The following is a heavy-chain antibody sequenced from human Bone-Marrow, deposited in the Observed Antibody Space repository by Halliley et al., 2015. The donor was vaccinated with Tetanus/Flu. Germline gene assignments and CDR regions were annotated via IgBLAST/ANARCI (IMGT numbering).Heavy chain of an antibody. V-gene: IGHV2-70*01. D-gene: IGHD1-20*01. CDR3: ARSVRYHFDY. Sequence: LAKPTQTLTLTCTFSGFSLKTSGMCVSWIRQPPGKSLEWLALIDWDDDKYYSTSLKSRLTISGDTSKNQVVLTMTNMDQGDTGTYYCARSVRYHFDYWGQGSLVTVSS. CDR2: IDWDDDK. CDR1: GFSLKTSGMC. J-gene: IGHJ4*02.